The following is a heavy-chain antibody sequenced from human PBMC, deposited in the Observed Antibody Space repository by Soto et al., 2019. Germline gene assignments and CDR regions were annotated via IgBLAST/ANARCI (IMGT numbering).Heavy chain of an antibody. CDR3: ARALRQQLEFDY. CDR2: IYYSGST. D-gene: IGHD6-13*01. Sequence: SETLSLTCTVSGGSISSYYWSWIRQPPGKGLEWIGYIYYSGSTNYNPSLKSRVTISVDTSKNQFSLKLSSVTAADTAVYYCARALRQQLEFDYWGQGTLVTVSS. V-gene: IGHV4-59*01. J-gene: IGHJ4*02. CDR1: GGSISSYY.